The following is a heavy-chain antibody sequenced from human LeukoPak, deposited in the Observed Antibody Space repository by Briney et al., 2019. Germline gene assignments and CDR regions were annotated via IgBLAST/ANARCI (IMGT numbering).Heavy chain of an antibody. CDR2: INPNSGGT. Sequence: ASVKVSCKASGYTFTGYYMHWVRQAPGQGLEWMGWINPNSGGTNYAQKFQGRVAMTRDTSISTAYMELSRLRSDDTAVYYCARDLWPGVEGAGALWGQGTMVTVSS. V-gene: IGHV1-2*02. CDR1: GYTFTGYY. J-gene: IGHJ3*01. CDR3: ARDLWPGVEGAGAL. D-gene: IGHD1-26*01.